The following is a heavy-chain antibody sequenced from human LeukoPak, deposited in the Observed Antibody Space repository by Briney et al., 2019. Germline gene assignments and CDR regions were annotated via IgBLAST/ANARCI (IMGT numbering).Heavy chain of an antibody. CDR1: GFTFSSYA. V-gene: IGHV3-23*01. Sequence: GGSLRLSCAASGFTFSSYAMSWVRQAPGKGLEWLSGISGSGGSTHYADSVKGRFTISRDNSKTTLLPQMNSLRAEDTAVYYCAKDGCSSSSCHANFYYYYYYHMDVWGKGTTVTGSS. CDR3: AKDGCSSSSCHANFYYYYYYHMDV. D-gene: IGHD2-2*01. CDR2: ISGSGGST. J-gene: IGHJ6*03.